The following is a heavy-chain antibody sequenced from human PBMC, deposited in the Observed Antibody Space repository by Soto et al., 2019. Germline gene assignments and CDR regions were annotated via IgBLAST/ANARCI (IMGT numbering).Heavy chain of an antibody. CDR3: IKGGVRGLDGYYYYYGVDV. CDR2: INHDGRA. D-gene: IGHD3-10*01. Sequence: SETLSLTCAVYGESFIGFYWSWIRQPPGKGLEWIGEINHDGRASYNPSLKSRSVISVDTSTSQFSLRLTSVTAADTAVYYCIKGGVRGLDGYYYYYGVDVWGQGTTVT. CDR1: GESFIGFY. J-gene: IGHJ6*02. V-gene: IGHV4-34*01.